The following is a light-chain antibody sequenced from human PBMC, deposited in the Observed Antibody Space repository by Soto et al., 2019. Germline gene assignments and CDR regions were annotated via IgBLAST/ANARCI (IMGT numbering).Light chain of an antibody. CDR2: KAS. J-gene: IGKJ1*01. CDR3: QQYSSYSPWL. V-gene: IGKV1-5*03. CDR1: QSISTW. Sequence: DIQVAQSPSTLSASVGDRVTITCRASQSISTWLAWYQHKPGTAPKLLIYKASTLDRGVSSRFSGSGSETEFTLTISSLQPEDSAPYYCQQYSSYSPWLFGQGTKGEI.